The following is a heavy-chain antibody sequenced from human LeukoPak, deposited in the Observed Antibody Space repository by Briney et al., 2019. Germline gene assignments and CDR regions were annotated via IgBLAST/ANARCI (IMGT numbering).Heavy chain of an antibody. CDR3: ARRPSGYYDSSGYSGGDGAFDI. CDR2: IYPGDSDT. Sequence: PGESLKISCKGSGYSFTSYWIGWVRQMPGKGLEWMGIIYPGDSDTRYSPSFQGQVTISADKSISTAYLQWSSLKASDTAMYYCARRPSGYYDSSGYSGGDGAFDILGQGTMVTVSS. CDR1: GYSFTSYW. J-gene: IGHJ3*02. V-gene: IGHV5-51*01. D-gene: IGHD3-22*01.